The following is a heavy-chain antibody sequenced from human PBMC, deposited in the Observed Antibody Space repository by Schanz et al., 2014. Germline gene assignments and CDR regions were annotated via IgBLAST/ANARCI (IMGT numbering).Heavy chain of an antibody. V-gene: IGHV1-2*02. J-gene: IGHJ6*02. D-gene: IGHD3-10*01. CDR2: ISANSGGT. Sequence: QLQLVQSGAEVKRPGASAKVTCKASGYTFTDYYIHWVRQAPGQGLEWMGWISANSGGTNYAQKFQGRVTMTRDTSISTAYMELSRLKSDDTAVYYCARALFGSGHGDVWGQGTTVTVSS. CDR3: ARALFGSGHGDV. CDR1: GYTFTDYY.